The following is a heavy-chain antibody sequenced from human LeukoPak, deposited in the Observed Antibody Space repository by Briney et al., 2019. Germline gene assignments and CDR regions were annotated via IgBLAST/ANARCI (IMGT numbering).Heavy chain of an antibody. J-gene: IGHJ4*02. V-gene: IGHV3-30*18. CDR3: VKGLVQTTMSYSVDY. CDR2: ISSDGSKN. Sequence: GGSLRLSCAASGFTFTNYAMRWVRQTPGKGLEWAALISSDGSKNIYADPVKGRFTVSRDNSKNTLYLQMNSLRAEDTAVYYCVKGLVQTTMSYSVDYWGQGALVTVSS. D-gene: IGHD1-1*01. CDR1: GFTFTNYA.